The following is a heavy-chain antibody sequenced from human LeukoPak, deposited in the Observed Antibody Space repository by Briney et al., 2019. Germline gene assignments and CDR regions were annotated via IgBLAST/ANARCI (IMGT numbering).Heavy chain of an antibody. J-gene: IGHJ3*02. CDR1: GYTFTGYY. CDR2: INPNSGGT. Sequence: GASVKVSCKASGYTFTGYYMHWVRQAPGQGLEWMGRINPNSGGTNYAQKFQGRVTMTRDTSISTAYMELSRLRSDDTAVYYCAVDVEMATTKTDDAFDIWGQGTMVTVSS. CDR3: AVDVEMATTKTDDAFDI. D-gene: IGHD5-24*01. V-gene: IGHV1-2*06.